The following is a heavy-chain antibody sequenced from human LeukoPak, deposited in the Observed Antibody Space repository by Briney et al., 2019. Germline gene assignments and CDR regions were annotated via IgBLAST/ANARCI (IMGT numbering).Heavy chain of an antibody. J-gene: IGHJ5*02. Sequence: SETLSLTCTVSGGSISSYYWSWIRQPPGKGLEWIGYIYYSGSTNYNPSLKSRVTISVDTSKNQFSLKLSSVTAADTAVYYCARETTYYYDSSVYNGVGGNWSAPGAQEPLVTVSS. CDR1: GGSISSYY. D-gene: IGHD3-22*01. CDR2: IYYSGST. V-gene: IGHV4-59*01. CDR3: ARETTYYYDSSVYNGVGGNWSAP.